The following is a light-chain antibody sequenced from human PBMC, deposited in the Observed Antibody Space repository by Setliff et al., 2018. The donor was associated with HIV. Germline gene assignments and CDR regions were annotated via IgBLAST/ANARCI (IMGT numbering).Light chain of an antibody. CDR3: AAWQDCLDVYV. CDR1: FSNIGSNT. Sequence: QSVLTQPPSVSGTPGQRVIISCSGSFSNIGSNTVNWYQQLPGTGPKLLVYIDDQRPSGVPARFSGSKSGTSDSLAISGLQSEDEADYYCAAWQDCLDVYVFGSGTKVTVL. J-gene: IGLJ1*01. CDR2: IDD. V-gene: IGLV1-44*01.